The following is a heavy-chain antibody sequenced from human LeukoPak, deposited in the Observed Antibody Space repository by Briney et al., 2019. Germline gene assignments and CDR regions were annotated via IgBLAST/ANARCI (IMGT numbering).Heavy chain of an antibody. CDR3: AKASWVSSTDAVR. D-gene: IGHD6-19*01. J-gene: IGHJ4*02. V-gene: IGHV3-23*01. Sequence: GGSLRLSCAASGLSFSSFAMSWVRQGPARGLEWVSSIRGNGVTFYADSVKGRFTLSSDSSRNTVYFQLNNLRVEDTAIYYCAKASWVSSTDAVRWGQGTLVTVSS. CDR2: IRGNGVT. CDR1: GLSFSSFA.